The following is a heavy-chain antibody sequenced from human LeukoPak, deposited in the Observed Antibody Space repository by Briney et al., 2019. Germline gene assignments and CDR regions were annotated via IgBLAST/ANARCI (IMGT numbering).Heavy chain of an antibody. Sequence: PSETLSLTCTVSGGSISSYYWSWIRQPPGKGLEWIGYIYYNGSTNFNPSLKSRVTISVDTSKNQFSLKLSSVTAADTAVYYCAGLLMVRGVKVAMDVWGQGTTVTVSS. J-gene: IGHJ6*02. CDR1: GGSISSYY. V-gene: IGHV4-59*01. CDR2: IYYNGST. D-gene: IGHD3-10*01. CDR3: AGLLMVRGVKVAMDV.